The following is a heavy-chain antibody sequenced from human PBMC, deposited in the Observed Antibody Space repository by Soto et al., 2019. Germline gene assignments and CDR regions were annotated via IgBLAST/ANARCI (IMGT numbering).Heavy chain of an antibody. J-gene: IGHJ1*01. Sequence: QVQLVQSGAEVKKPGASVKVSCKASGCTFTSYDINWVRQATGQGLEWMGWMNPNSGNTGYAQKFQGRVTMTRNTSISTAYMELSSLRSEDTAVYYCARAPRIAAAGTKAYFQHWGQGTLVTVSS. CDR3: ARAPRIAAAGTKAYFQH. CDR1: GCTFTSYD. D-gene: IGHD6-13*01. V-gene: IGHV1-8*01. CDR2: MNPNSGNT.